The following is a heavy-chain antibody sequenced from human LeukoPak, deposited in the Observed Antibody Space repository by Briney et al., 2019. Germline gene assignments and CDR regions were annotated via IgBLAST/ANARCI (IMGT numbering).Heavy chain of an antibody. CDR2: ISSYTGST. CDR1: GYIFSTYG. V-gene: IGHV1-18*01. Sequence: ASVKVSCKASGYIFSTYGISWVRQAPGQGLEWMGWISSYTGSTNYAQKLQGRVTMTTDTSTSTAYMELRSLRSDDTAVYYCARVDPPWYYSGSGQLYYFDYWGQGTLVTVSS. D-gene: IGHD3-10*01. CDR3: ARVDPPWYYSGSGQLYYFDY. J-gene: IGHJ4*02.